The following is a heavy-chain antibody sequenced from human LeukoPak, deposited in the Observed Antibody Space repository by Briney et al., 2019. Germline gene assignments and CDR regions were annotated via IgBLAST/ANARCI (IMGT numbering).Heavy chain of an antibody. V-gene: IGHV3-74*01. J-gene: IGHJ4*02. Sequence: GGSLRLSCAASGFTFSSYWMHWVRQAPGKGLVWVSRINSDGSSTTYAGSVKGRFTISRDNAKNTLYLQMISLRAEDTAVYYCARAELWGCTNGVCAINWGQGTLVTVSS. CDR3: ARAELWGCTNGVCAIN. D-gene: IGHD2-8*01. CDR2: INSDGSST. CDR1: GFTFSSYW.